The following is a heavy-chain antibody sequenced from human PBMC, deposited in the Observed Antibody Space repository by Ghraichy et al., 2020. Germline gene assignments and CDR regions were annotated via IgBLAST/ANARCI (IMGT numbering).Heavy chain of an antibody. Sequence: GGSLRLSCAASGFTFSNYSMNWVRQAPGKGLEWVSYISSSGSTIYYADSVKGRFTISRDNAKNSLYLQMNSLRAEDTAVYYCARAGGYYLGYFDYWGQGTLVTVSS. CDR3: ARAGGYYLGYFDY. J-gene: IGHJ4*02. V-gene: IGHV3-48*04. CDR2: ISSSGSTI. D-gene: IGHD3-22*01. CDR1: GFTFSNYS.